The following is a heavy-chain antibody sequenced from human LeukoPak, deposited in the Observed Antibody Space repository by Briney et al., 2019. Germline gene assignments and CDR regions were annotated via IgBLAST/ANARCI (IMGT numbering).Heavy chain of an antibody. D-gene: IGHD2-2*01. CDR2: IDPSDSYT. Sequence: GESLKISCKGSGYSFTSYWISWVRQMPGKGLGWMGRIDPSDSYTNYSPSFQGHVTISADKSISTAYLQWSSLKASDTAMYYCARDNSLGYCSSTSCSTLNYGMDVWGKGTTVTVSS. CDR1: GYSFTSYW. V-gene: IGHV5-10-1*01. CDR3: ARDNSLGYCSSTSCSTLNYGMDV. J-gene: IGHJ6*04.